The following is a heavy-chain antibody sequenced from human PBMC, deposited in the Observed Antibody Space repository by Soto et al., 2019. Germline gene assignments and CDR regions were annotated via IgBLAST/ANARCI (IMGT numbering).Heavy chain of an antibody. Sequence: DVQLVESGGGLIQPGESLRLSCAASGFTISGKKYVAWFRQAPEKRLEWVSALYDLDGSFYAASVKGRFTTSSDSSKTTVYLRMNDLRPDDTAVYYCATWHEREHAYDVWGQGTTVTVSS. CDR1: GFTISGKKY. CDR2: LYDLDGS. V-gene: IGHV3-53*01. J-gene: IGHJ3*01. D-gene: IGHD1-1*01. CDR3: ATWHEREHAYDV.